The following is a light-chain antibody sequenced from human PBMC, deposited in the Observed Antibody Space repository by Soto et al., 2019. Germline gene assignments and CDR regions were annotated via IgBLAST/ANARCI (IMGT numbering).Light chain of an antibody. Sequence: AVLTQPACVSGSRGQSITISCTGTSSDVGGYNYVSWYQHHPGKAPKLMIYDVSNRPSGVSNRFSGSKSGNTASLTISGLQPEDEADYYCCSYTTSNTRQIVFGTGTKVTVL. CDR3: CSYTTSNTRQIV. CDR1: SSDVGGYNY. CDR2: DVS. V-gene: IGLV2-14*03. J-gene: IGLJ1*01.